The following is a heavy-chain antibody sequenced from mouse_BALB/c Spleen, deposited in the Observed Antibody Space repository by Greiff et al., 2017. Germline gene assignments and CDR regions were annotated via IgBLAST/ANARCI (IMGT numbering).Heavy chain of an antibody. D-gene: IGHD2-2*01. CDR1: GFTFSSYY. V-gene: IGHV5-6-2*01. J-gene: IGHJ1*01. CDR3: ARHYGYDLLQDFDV. Sequence: EVKVVESGGGLVKLGGSLKLSCAASGFTFSSYYMSWVRQTPEKRLELVAAINSNGGSTYYPDTVKGPFTISRDNAKNTLYLQMSSLKSEDTALYYCARHYGYDLLQDFDVWGAGTTVTVSS. CDR2: INSNGGST.